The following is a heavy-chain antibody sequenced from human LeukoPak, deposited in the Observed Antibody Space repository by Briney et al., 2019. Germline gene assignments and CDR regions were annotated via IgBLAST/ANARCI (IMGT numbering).Heavy chain of an antibody. V-gene: IGHV4-61*01. CDR3: AYSSGAFDY. J-gene: IGHJ4*02. Sequence: SETLSLTCTVSGGSVNSGSYYWSWIRQPPGRGLEWMAYIYYSGSTNYNPSLKSRGTISVDTSKNQFSLKLSSVTAADTAVYYCAYSSGAFDYWGQGTLVTVSS. CDR2: IYYSGST. CDR1: GGSVNSGSYY. D-gene: IGHD6-19*01.